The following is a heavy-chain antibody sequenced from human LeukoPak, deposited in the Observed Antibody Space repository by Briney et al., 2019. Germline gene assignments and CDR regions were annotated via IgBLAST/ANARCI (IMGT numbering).Heavy chain of an antibody. V-gene: IGHV1-69*13. CDR3: ARDREAVADDY. J-gene: IGHJ4*02. Sequence: APVKVSCKASGGTFSSYAISWVRQAPGQGLEWMGGIIPIFGTANYAQKFQGRVTITADESTSTAYMELSSLRSEDTAVYYCARDREAVADDYWGQGTLVTVSS. CDR2: IIPIFGTA. D-gene: IGHD6-19*01. CDR1: GGTFSSYA.